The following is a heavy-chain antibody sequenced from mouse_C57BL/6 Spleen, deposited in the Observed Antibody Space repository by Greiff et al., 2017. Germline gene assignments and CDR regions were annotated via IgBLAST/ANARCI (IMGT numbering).Heavy chain of an antibody. Sequence: QVQLQQSGAELVKPGASVKLSCKASGYTFTEYTIHWVKQRSGQGLAWIGWFYPGSGSIKYHEKFKDKATLTADKSSSTVYMELSRLTSEDSAVYFWARHAEGTTRDYYAMDYWGQGTSVTVSS. V-gene: IGHV1-62-2*01. D-gene: IGHD1-1*01. CDR3: ARHAEGTTRDYYAMDY. CDR1: GYTFTEYT. CDR2: FYPGSGSI. J-gene: IGHJ4*01.